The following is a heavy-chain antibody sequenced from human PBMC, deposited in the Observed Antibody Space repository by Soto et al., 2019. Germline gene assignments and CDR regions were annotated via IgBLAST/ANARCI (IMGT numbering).Heavy chain of an antibody. CDR2: INHSGST. V-gene: IGHV4-34*01. D-gene: IGHD5-18*01. CDR3: ARGPPKVNYYYYYMDV. Sequence: AETLSLTCAVYGGPFSGYYWRWIRQPPGKGLEWIGEINHSGSTNYNPSLKSRVTISVDTSKNQFSLKLSSVTAADTAVYYCARGPPKVNYYYYYMDVWGKGTTVTVSS. J-gene: IGHJ6*03. CDR1: GGPFSGYY.